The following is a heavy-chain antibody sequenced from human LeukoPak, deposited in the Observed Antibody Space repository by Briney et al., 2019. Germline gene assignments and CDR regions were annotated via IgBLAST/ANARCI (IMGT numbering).Heavy chain of an antibody. CDR1: GFTFSSYA. D-gene: IGHD3-16*01. V-gene: IGHV3-30-3*01. CDR3: ARDAGGAFYWYFDP. Sequence: GRSLRLSCAASGFTFSSYAMHWVRQAPGKGLEWLAVMSYDGSNDYYAGSLKGRLSMSRDNSRNTLSLQIKSLRPDDTAVYYCARDAGGAFYWYFDPWGRGTLVTVSS. J-gene: IGHJ2*01. CDR2: MSYDGSND.